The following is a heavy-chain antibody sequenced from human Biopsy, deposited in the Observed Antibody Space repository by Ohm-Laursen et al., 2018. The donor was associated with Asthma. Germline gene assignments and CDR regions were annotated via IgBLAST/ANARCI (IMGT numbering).Heavy chain of an antibody. CDR3: ARGYSGTDRIVYYYSGLEV. D-gene: IGHD5-12*01. CDR2: LIPVLGTP. Sequence: SVKVSCKASGDSFNNFAISWVRQAPGQGLEWMGGLIPVLGTPDHAQMFEGRVTITADESTSTACMELSSLRSEDTAVYYCARGYSGTDRIVYYYSGLEVWGQGTTVTVSS. J-gene: IGHJ6*02. V-gene: IGHV1-69*13. CDR1: GDSFNNFA.